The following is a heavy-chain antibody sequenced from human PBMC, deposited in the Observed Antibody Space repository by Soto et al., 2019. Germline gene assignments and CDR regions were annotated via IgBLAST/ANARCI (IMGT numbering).Heavy chain of an antibody. V-gene: IGHV3-33*01. CDR3: ARLYCSSSSCYWVGGFDI. CDR2: IWFDGSEK. D-gene: IGHD2-15*01. Sequence: QVQLVESGGGLVQPGGSLRLSCVASGFTFSTHGMHWVRQAPGKGLEWVAHIWFDGSEKYYADSVKGRFAISRDNSKNTVYLQMNSLKAEDTAVYYCARLYCSSSSCYWVGGFDIRGQGTMVTVSS. J-gene: IGHJ3*02. CDR1: GFTFSTHG.